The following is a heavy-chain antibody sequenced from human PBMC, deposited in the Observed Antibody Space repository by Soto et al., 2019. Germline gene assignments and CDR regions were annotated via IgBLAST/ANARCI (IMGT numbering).Heavy chain of an antibody. CDR2: INVGNGNT. D-gene: IGHD5-18*01. J-gene: IGHJ3*02. CDR3: AADVTAMTLGNDAFDI. CDR1: GYTFTSYA. V-gene: IGHV1-3*01. Sequence: ASVKASCKSSGYTFTSYAMHCVRQAPGQRLEWMGWINVGNGNTNYSQKFQERVTITRDMSTSTAYMALSSLRSEDTAVYYCAADVTAMTLGNDAFDIWGQGTMVTVSS.